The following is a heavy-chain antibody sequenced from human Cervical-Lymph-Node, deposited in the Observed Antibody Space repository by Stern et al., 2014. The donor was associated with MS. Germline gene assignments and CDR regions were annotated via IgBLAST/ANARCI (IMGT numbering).Heavy chain of an antibody. V-gene: IGHV3-30-3*01. CDR2: ISYDGNSK. CDR1: GFTFSSYT. Sequence: VQLLESGGGVVQPGRALGLSWAASGFTFSSYTMHWVRQAPGKGLEWVAVISYDGNSKFYADSVKGRFTISRDNSKNTLFLQMNSLRTEDTAVYYCARDGRSVWGQGTLVTVSS. CDR3: ARDGRSV. J-gene: IGHJ4*02.